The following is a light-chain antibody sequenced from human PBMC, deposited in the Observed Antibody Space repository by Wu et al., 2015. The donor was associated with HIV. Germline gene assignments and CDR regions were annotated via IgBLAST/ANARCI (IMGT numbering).Light chain of an antibody. CDR3: QQRRYWPLYT. CDR2: DAS. J-gene: IGKJ2*01. CDR1: ECKPAT. V-gene: IGKV3-11*01. Sequence: LXCRAESECKPATLDLGTSRNLGQAPRLLIYDASNRATGIPARFSGSGSGTDFTLTISSLEPEDFAVYYCQQRRYWPLYTFGQGTKLEIK.